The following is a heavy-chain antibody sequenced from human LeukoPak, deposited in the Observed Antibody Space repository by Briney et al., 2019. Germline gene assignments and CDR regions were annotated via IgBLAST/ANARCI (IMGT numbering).Heavy chain of an antibody. CDR1: SYSISSGYY. V-gene: IGHV4-38-2*01. CDR2: IYHSGST. D-gene: IGHD2-15*01. Sequence: SETLSLTCVVSSYSISSGYYWGWIRQPPGKGLEWIGSIYHSGSTYYNPSLKGRVTISVDTSKNQFSLRLNSVTAADTAVYYCARLDCSGGSCYSGTYYFDCWGQGTLVTVSS. CDR3: ARLDCSGGSCYSGTYYFDC. J-gene: IGHJ4*02.